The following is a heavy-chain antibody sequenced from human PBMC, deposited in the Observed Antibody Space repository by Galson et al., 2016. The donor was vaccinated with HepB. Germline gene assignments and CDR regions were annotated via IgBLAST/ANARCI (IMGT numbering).Heavy chain of an antibody. Sequence: ETLSLTCTVSGGSINSYYWSWIRQPPGKGLEWIGYIYYSGNTNYNPSLKSRVTISVDTSKNQFSLKLISMTAADTAVYYCVRDGRGDDFNMDVWGKGTTVTVSS. D-gene: IGHD3-3*01. CDR2: IYYSGNT. J-gene: IGHJ6*03. V-gene: IGHV4-59*01. CDR1: GGSINSYY. CDR3: VRDGRGDDFNMDV.